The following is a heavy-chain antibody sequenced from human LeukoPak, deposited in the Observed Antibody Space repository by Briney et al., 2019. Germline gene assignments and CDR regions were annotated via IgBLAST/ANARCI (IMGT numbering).Heavy chain of an antibody. D-gene: IGHD3-16*01. CDR1: GCSISSYY. CDR2: IYYNGST. Sequence: SESLSLTCIVSGCSISSYYWSWVRQPPGKGLEWIGYIYYNGSTTYNPPLKRGVAISVDTSNNQFSLKLSSVTAADTAVYYCARGLMMAIAGRGEFHFWGQGTLVTVSS. J-gene: IGHJ1*01. V-gene: IGHV4-59*01. CDR3: ARGLMMAIAGRGEFHF.